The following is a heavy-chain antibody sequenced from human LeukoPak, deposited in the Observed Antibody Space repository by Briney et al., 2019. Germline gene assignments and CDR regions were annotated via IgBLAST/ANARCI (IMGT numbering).Heavy chain of an antibody. Sequence: SETLSLTCTVSNGSVNTYYWSWIRQPPGKGLEWIGYIYYSGSTNYNPSLKSRVTISVDTSKNQFSLKLSSVTAADTAVYYCARGRYQLSPWGQGTLVAVSS. D-gene: IGHD2-2*01. CDR2: IYYSGST. CDR3: ARGRYQLSP. CDR1: NGSVNTYY. V-gene: IGHV4-59*02. J-gene: IGHJ5*02.